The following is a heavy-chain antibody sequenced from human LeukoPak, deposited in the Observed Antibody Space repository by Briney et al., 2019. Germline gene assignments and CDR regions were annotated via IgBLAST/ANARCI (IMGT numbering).Heavy chain of an antibody. J-gene: IGHJ6*03. CDR3: ARVRCSGGSCKSYYYYYMDV. V-gene: IGHV3-74*01. Sequence: PGGSLRLSCAASGLTFSYAWMSWVRQAPGKGLVWVSRINSDGSSTTYADSVKGRFTISRDNAKNTLYLQMNSLGAEDTAVYHCARVRCSGGSCKSYYYYYMDVWGKGTTVTVSS. CDR2: INSDGSST. D-gene: IGHD2-15*01. CDR1: GLTFSYAW.